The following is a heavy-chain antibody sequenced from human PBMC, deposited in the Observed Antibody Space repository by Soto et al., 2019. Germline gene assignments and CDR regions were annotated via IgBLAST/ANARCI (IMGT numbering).Heavy chain of an antibody. CDR1: GFICSTYA. CDR2: ISSGGNTI. CDR3: ARRRDYFDY. V-gene: IGHV3-48*04. J-gene: IGHJ4*02. Sequence: GSLRLSCAASGFICSTYAMHWVRQAPGKGLEWVSYISSGGNTIYYADSVKGRFTISRDNAKNSLYLQMNSLRAEDTAVYYCARRRDYFDYWGQGTLVTAPQ.